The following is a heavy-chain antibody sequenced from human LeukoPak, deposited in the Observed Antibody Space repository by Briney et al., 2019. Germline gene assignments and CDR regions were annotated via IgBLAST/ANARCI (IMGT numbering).Heavy chain of an antibody. CDR1: GFTFSSYS. Sequence: GGSLRLSCAASGFTFSSYSMNWVRQAPGKGLEWVSSISSSSSYIYYADSVKGRFTISRDSAKNSLYLQMNSLRAEDTAVYYCARDYGGNSGWYFDLWGRGTLVTVSS. CDR2: ISSSSSYI. V-gene: IGHV3-21*01. D-gene: IGHD4-23*01. CDR3: ARDYGGNSGWYFDL. J-gene: IGHJ2*01.